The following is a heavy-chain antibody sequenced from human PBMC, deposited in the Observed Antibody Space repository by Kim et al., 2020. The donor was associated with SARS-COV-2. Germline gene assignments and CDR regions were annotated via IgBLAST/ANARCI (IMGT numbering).Heavy chain of an antibody. V-gene: IGHV6-1*01. Sequence: SQTLSLTCAISGDSVSSNSAAWSWFRQSPSSGLEWLGRTYYRSKWYNDYATFVRSRITITSDTSKNQFSLQLSSVTPEDTAVYYCAREATGGLAYFDYWGRGTLVTVSS. D-gene: IGHD1-26*01. CDR1: GDSVSSNSAA. CDR3: AREATGGLAYFDY. CDR2: TYYRSKWYN. J-gene: IGHJ4*02.